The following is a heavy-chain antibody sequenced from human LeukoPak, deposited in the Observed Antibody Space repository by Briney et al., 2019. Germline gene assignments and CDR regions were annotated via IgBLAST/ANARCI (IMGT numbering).Heavy chain of an antibody. J-gene: IGHJ4*02. D-gene: IGHD4-17*01. CDR2: ISAYNGNT. CDR3: ARADYGDYYGNY. Sequence: ASVTVSCTASGYTFTSYGISWVRQAPGQGLEWMGWISAYNGNTNYAQKLQGRVTMTTDTSTSTAYMELRSLRSDDTAVCYCARADYGDYYGNYWGQGTLVTVSS. CDR1: GYTFTSYG. V-gene: IGHV1-18*01.